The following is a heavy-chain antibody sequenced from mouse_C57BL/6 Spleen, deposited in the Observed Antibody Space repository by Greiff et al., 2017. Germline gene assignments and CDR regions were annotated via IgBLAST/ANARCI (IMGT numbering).Heavy chain of an antibody. CDR3: ARKRETGVDY. Sequence: VQLQQSGAELVRPGTSVKVSCKASGYAFTTYLIGWVKQRPGQGLEWIGVINPGSGGTNYNEKFKGKATLTADKSSSTAYMQLSSLTSEDSAVYFCARKRETGVDYWGQGTTLTVSS. CDR1: GYAFTTYL. CDR2: INPGSGGT. D-gene: IGHD4-1*01. J-gene: IGHJ2*01. V-gene: IGHV1-54*01.